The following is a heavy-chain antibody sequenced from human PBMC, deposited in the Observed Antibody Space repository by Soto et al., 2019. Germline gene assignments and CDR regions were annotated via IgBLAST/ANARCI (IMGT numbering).Heavy chain of an antibody. J-gene: IGHJ4*02. D-gene: IGHD4-17*01. CDR3: ARRVRTMTSPLYFDS. CDR1: GGSISSGFYY. CDR2: IYYSGST. V-gene: IGHV4-39*01. Sequence: SETLSLTCSVSGGSISSGFYYWGWIRQPPGKGLEWIGNIYYSGSTYYNPSLKSRVTISVDTSKNQFSLRLSSVTATDAAVYYCARRVRTMTSPLYFDSWGQGTLVTVSS.